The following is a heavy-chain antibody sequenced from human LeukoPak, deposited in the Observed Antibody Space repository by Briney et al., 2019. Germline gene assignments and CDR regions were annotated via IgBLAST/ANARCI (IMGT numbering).Heavy chain of an antibody. CDR3: ARELWELDAFDI. J-gene: IGHJ3*02. Sequence: GGSLRLSCAASGFTFNHHSMSWVRQAPGKGLEWVANIKRDESEEYYADSVKGRFTISGDNAKNSLYLQMNSLRPEDSAMYYCARELWELDAFDIWGQGTMVIVSS. V-gene: IGHV3-7*03. CDR2: IKRDESEE. CDR1: GFTFNHHS. D-gene: IGHD3-16*01.